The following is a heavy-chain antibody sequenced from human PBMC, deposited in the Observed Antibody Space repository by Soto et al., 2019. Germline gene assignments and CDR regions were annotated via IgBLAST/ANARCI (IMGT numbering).Heavy chain of an antibody. D-gene: IGHD6-13*01. J-gene: IGHJ1*01. CDR2: IYYSGST. Sequence: PSETLCLTCTVAGGSVSGGSYYWSWIRQPPGKGLEWIGYIYYSGSTNYNPSLKSRVTISVDTSKNQFSLKLSSVTAADTAVYYCARDLGSSWYPEYFQHWGQGTLVTVSS. CDR1: GGSVSGGSYY. CDR3: ARDLGSSWYPEYFQH. V-gene: IGHV4-61*01.